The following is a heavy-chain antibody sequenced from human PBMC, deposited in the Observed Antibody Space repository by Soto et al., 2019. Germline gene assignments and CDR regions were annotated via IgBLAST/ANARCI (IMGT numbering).Heavy chain of an antibody. CDR1: GGTFSSYT. CDR3: ARGNHRWLQLWYFDL. D-gene: IGHD5-12*01. CDR2: IIPIFGTA. Sequence: QVQLVQSGAEVKKPGSSVTVSCKASGGTFSSYTISWVRQAPGQGLEWMGGIIPIFGTANYAQKFQGRVTITADESTSTASMEVSRLRSEDTAVYYCARGNHRWLQLWYFDLWGRGTLVTVSS. V-gene: IGHV1-69*12. J-gene: IGHJ2*01.